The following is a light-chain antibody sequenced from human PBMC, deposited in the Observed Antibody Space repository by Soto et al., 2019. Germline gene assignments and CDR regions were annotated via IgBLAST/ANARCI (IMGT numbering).Light chain of an antibody. V-gene: IGKV1-9*01. J-gene: IGKJ3*01. CDR3: QPRNNYTPFT. CDR2: GTF. Sequence: IQLTQSPSSLSASVGDRVSITCRASQDIKTYLDWYQQKQGKAPKLLISGTFTLQSGVPSRFNGSGSGTAFNLTISRLQPEDFATYSCQPRNNYTPFTFGPGTKVDLE. CDR1: QDIKTY.